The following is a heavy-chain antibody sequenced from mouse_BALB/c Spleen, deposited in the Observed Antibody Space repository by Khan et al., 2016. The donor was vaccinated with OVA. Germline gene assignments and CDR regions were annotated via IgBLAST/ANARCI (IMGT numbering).Heavy chain of an antibody. D-gene: IGHD1-1*01. Sequence: EVQLQQSGPELVKPGASMKISCKASGYSFTDYTMNWVKQSHGKNLEWIGLINPYNGGTSYNQKFKGKATLTVDKSSSTAYMELLSLTSEDSAVYYGARGNYYGSNSWFGYWGQGTLVTVSA. CDR2: INPYNGGT. CDR1: GYSFTDYT. CDR3: ARGNYYGSNSWFGY. V-gene: IGHV1-18*01. J-gene: IGHJ3*01.